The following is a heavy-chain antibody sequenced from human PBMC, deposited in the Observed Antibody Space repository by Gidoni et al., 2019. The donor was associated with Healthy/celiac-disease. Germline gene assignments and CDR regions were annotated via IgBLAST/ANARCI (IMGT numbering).Heavy chain of an antibody. CDR3: VKDLTFGGVIVMGSLGY. J-gene: IGHJ4*02. CDR1: GFTFSSYA. D-gene: IGHD3-16*02. CDR2: ISSNGGST. V-gene: IGHV3-64D*08. Sequence: EVQLVESGGGLVQPGGSLRLSCSASGFTFSSYAMHWVRQAPGKGLEYVSAISSNGGSTYYADSVKGRFTISRDNSKNTLYLQMSSLRAEDTAVYYCVKDLTFGGVIVMGSLGYWGQGTLVTVSS.